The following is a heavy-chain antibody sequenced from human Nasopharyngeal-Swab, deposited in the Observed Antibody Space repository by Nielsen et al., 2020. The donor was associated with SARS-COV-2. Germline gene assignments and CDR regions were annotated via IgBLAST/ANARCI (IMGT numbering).Heavy chain of an antibody. Sequence: SLKISCAASGFTFDDYAMHWVRQAPGKGPEWVSGISWNSGSTGYADSVKGRFTISRDNAKNSLYLQMNSLRAEDTALYYCAKNSGSYMGRSAFDIWGQGTMVTVSS. CDR2: ISWNSGST. V-gene: IGHV3-9*01. CDR3: AKNSGSYMGRSAFDI. J-gene: IGHJ3*02. CDR1: GFTFDDYA. D-gene: IGHD1-26*01.